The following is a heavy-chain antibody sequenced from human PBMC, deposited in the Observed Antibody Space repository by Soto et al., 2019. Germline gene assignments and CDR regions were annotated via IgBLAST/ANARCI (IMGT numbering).Heavy chain of an antibody. CDR3: ARSRLWDDYDSDGLDN. J-gene: IGHJ4*02. D-gene: IGHD3-22*01. Sequence: QVQLVQSGTEVKKPGSSVTVSCKASGGPYSKYSISWVRQAPGQGLEWVGRIIPIFDTTNYAQKFQGRATITAAKSTSTVYMGLRSLISDDRAVYYFARSRLWDDYDSDGLDNWGQGTLVTVSS. CDR1: GGPYSKYS. CDR2: IIPIFDTT. V-gene: IGHV1-69*08.